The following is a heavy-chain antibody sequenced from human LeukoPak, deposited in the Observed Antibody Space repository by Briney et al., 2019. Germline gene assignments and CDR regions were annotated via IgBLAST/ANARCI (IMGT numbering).Heavy chain of an antibody. CDR1: GGSISTYY. Sequence: SETLSLTCTVSGGSISTYYWSWIRQPPGKGLEWIGYIYDSGSTNYNPSLKSRVTISVDTSKNQFSLKLSSVTAADTAVYYCARLQLWTTHWGQGTLVTVSS. D-gene: IGHD5-18*01. CDR2: IYDSGST. J-gene: IGHJ4*02. CDR3: ARLQLWTTH. V-gene: IGHV4-59*01.